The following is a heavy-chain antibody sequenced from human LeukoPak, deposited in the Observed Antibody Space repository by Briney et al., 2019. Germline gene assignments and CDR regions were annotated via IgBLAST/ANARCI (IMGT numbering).Heavy chain of an antibody. Sequence: SETPSLTCAVYGGFFSGYYWSWIRQPPGKGLEWIGEINHSGSTNYNPSLKSRVTISVDTSKNQFSLKLSSVTAADTAVYYCARHHLNYCSSASCYVDWFDPWGQGTLVTVSS. CDR3: ARHHLNYCSSASCYVDWFDP. V-gene: IGHV4-34*01. D-gene: IGHD2-2*01. CDR1: GGFFSGYY. CDR2: INHSGST. J-gene: IGHJ5*02.